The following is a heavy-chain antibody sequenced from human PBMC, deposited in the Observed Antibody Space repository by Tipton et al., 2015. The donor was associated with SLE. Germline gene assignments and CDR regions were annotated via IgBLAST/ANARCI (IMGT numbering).Heavy chain of an antibody. V-gene: IGHV3-23*01. D-gene: IGHD1-7*01. Sequence: SLRLSCAASGFTFSNYAMSWVRQAPGKGLEWVSAISTSGGSTYYADSVKGRLTISRDNSKNTLYLQMNSLRAEDTAVYYCAKAGGITGTTGGFDYWGQGTLVTVSS. CDR2: ISTSGGST. CDR1: GFTFSNYA. J-gene: IGHJ4*02. CDR3: AKAGGITGTTGGFDY.